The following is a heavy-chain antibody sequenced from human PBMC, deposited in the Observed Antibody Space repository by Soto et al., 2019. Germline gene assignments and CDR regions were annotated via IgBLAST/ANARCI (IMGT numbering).Heavy chain of an antibody. J-gene: IGHJ6*02. D-gene: IGHD3-3*01. V-gene: IGHV1-46*02. CDR1: GYTLNTYY. CDR2: INPRGGST. Sequence: QVQLVQSGAEVQKPGAAVKVSCKASGYTLNTYYMHWLRQAPGQGPEWMGIINPRGGSTTYAQNFQDGVTMTRDTSSSTVYMELTSLRSEDTAVYYCARGGGFSTYYYNLDVWGQGTTVTVSS. CDR3: ARGGGFSTYYYNLDV.